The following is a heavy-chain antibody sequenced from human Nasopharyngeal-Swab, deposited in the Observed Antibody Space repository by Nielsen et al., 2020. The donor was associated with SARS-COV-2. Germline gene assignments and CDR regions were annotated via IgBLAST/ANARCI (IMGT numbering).Heavy chain of an antibody. CDR3: ARGPIAAAGIRHWFDP. CDR1: GGTFSSYA. V-gene: IGHV1-69*13. Sequence: SVKVSCKASGGTFSSYAISWVRQAPGQGLERMGGIIPIFGTAIYAQKFQGRVTITADESTSTAYMELSSLRSEDTAVYYCARGPIAAAGIRHWFDPWGQGTLVTVSS. D-gene: IGHD6-13*01. J-gene: IGHJ5*02. CDR2: IIPIFGTA.